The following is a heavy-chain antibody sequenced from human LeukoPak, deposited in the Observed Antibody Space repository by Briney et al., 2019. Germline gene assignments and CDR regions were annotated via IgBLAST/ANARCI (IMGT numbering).Heavy chain of an antibody. J-gene: IGHJ4*02. CDR3: AKQHGYNYGYADY. Sequence: RGSLRLSCAASGFTFTSYAMSWVRQAPGKGLEWVSAISGSGTSTFCADSVKGRFTISRDNSKNTLYLQMNSLRAEDTAVYYCAKQHGYNYGYADYWGQGTLVTVSS. V-gene: IGHV3-23*01. CDR1: GFTFTSYA. CDR2: ISGSGTST. D-gene: IGHD5-12*01.